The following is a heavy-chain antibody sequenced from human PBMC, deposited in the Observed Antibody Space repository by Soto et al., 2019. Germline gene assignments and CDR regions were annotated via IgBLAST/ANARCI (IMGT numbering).Heavy chain of an antibody. Sequence: PGGSLRLSCAASGFTFSSYAMSWVRQAPGKGLEWVSAISGSGGSTYYVDSVKCRFTITRDNSKNTLYLQMNSLRAADTAVYYCAKALFPAYFEWPYNWFDPWGQGTLVTVSS. CDR3: AKALFPAYFEWPYNWFDP. CDR2: ISGSGGST. D-gene: IGHD3-9*01. CDR1: GFTFSSYA. J-gene: IGHJ5*02. V-gene: IGHV3-23*01.